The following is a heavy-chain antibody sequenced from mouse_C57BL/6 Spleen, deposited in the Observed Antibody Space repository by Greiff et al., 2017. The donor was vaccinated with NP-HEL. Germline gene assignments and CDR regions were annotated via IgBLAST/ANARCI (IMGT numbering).Heavy chain of an antibody. V-gene: IGHV1-55*01. Sequence: QVQLQQPGAELVKPGASVKMSCKASGYTFTSYWITWVKQRPGQGLEWIGDIYPGSGSTNYNEKFKSKATLTVDTSSSTAYMQLSSLTSEDSAVYYCARFYYDYDWFAYWGQGTLVTVSA. CDR3: ARFYYDYDWFAY. CDR1: GYTFTSYW. D-gene: IGHD2-4*01. CDR2: IYPGSGST. J-gene: IGHJ3*01.